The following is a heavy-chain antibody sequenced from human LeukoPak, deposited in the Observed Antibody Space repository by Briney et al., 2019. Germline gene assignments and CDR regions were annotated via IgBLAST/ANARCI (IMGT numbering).Heavy chain of an antibody. CDR1: GFTFSSDA. D-gene: IGHD4-17*01. CDR2: ISYDGRDK. J-gene: IGHJ4*02. Sequence: GGSLRLSCAASGFTFSSDAMHWVRQAPGKGLEWVAAISYDGRDKYYADSVKGRFTISRDNPQNTLYLQMNSLRAEDTAVYYCASSSFTSDYRSFFNYWGQGTLVTVSS. V-gene: IGHV3-30*04. CDR3: ASSSFTSDYRSFFNY.